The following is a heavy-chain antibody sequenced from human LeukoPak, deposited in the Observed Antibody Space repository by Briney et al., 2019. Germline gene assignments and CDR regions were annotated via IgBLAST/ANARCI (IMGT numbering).Heavy chain of an antibody. V-gene: IGHV1-69*04. J-gene: IGHJ4*02. Sequence: GASVKVSCKASGGTFSSYAISWVRQAPGQGLEWMGRIIPILGIANYAQKFQGRVTITADKSTSTAYMELSSLRSEDTAVYYCATGGPSGYSTPFDYWGQGTLVTVSS. CDR3: ATGGPSGYSTPFDY. CDR1: GGTFSSYA. CDR2: IIPILGIA. D-gene: IGHD3-3*01.